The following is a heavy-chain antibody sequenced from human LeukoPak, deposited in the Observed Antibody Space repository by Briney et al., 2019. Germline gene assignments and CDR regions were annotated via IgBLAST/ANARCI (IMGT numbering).Heavy chain of an antibody. V-gene: IGHV3-7*03. CDR1: GFTFSSYW. CDR3: SRPKTAYDILTGYYNVGYFDY. D-gene: IGHD3-9*01. CDR2: MQPDGGEK. J-gene: IGHJ4*02. Sequence: GGSLRLSCAASGFTFSSYWMSWVRQAPGKGLEWVSNMQPDGGEKYYVDSVKGRFTISRDNAKNSLYLQMNSLRAEDTAVYFCSRPKTAYDILTGYYNVGYFDYWGQGTLVTVSS.